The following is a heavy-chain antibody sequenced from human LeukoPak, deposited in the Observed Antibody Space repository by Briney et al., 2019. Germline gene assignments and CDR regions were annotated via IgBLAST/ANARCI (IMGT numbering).Heavy chain of an antibody. Sequence: GRSLRLSCAASGFTFSSYAMHWVRQAPGKGLEWVAVISYDGSNKYYADSVKGRFTISRDNSKNTLYLQMNSLRAEDTAVYYRARAHYESSGWSFDYWGQGTLVTVSS. D-gene: IGHD6-19*01. V-gene: IGHV3-30*04. J-gene: IGHJ4*02. CDR1: GFTFSSYA. CDR3: ARAHYESSGWSFDY. CDR2: ISYDGSNK.